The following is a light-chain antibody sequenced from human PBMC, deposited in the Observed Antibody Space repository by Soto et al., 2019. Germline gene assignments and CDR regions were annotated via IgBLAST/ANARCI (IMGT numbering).Light chain of an antibody. J-gene: IGKJ4*01. Sequence: VVLTQSPGTLSLSPGERATLSCRASQSVSSSYLVWYQQRPGQPPRLLIYGTSTRAAGISDRFSGSGSGTDFTLTIYRLEPGDSAVYYCQQYGTSAXTXGGGTKV. V-gene: IGKV3-20*01. CDR3: QQYGTSAXT. CDR2: GTS. CDR1: QSVSSSY.